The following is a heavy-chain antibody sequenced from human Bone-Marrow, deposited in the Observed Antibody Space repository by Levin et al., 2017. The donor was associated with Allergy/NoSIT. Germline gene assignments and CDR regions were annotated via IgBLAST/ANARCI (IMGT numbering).Heavy chain of an antibody. V-gene: IGHV4-59*01. D-gene: IGHD1-7*01. CDR1: GASMRNFY. CDR2: ILYTGST. CDR3: ARFRNYAAGFDP. J-gene: IGHJ5*02. Sequence: SETLSLICTVSGASMRNFYWSWIRQSPGKGLEWLGYILYTGSTNYNPSLKSRVTISIDMSKNQFSLRLTSVTAADTAVYYCARFRNYAAGFDPWGQGTLVSVSS.